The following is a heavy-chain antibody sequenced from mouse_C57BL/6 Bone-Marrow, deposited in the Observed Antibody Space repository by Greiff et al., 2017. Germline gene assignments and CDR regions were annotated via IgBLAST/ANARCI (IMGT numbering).Heavy chain of an antibody. J-gene: IGHJ2*01. V-gene: IGHV1-82*01. D-gene: IGHD1-1*01. Sequence: QVQLQKSGPELVKPGASVKISCKASGYAFSSSWMNWVKQRPGKGLEWIGRIYPGDGDTNYNGKFKGKATLTADKSSSTAYMQLSSLTSEDSAVYFCARDYYGSSYYFDYWGQGTTLTVSS. CDR1: GYAFSSSW. CDR3: ARDYYGSSYYFDY. CDR2: IYPGDGDT.